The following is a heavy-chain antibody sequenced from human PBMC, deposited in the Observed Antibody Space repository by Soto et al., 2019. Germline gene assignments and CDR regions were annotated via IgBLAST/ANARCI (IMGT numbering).Heavy chain of an antibody. CDR1: GGSISSGGYY. D-gene: IGHD3-10*01. CDR2: IYYSGST. V-gene: IGHV4-31*03. J-gene: IGHJ5*02. Sequence: SETLSLTCTVSGGSISSGGYYWSWIRQHPGKGLEWIGYIYYSGSTYYNPSLKSRVTISVDTSKNQFSLKLSSVTAADTAVYYCARSSVSVHYYGSGRPEDWFDPWGQGTLVTVSS. CDR3: ARSSVSVHYYGSGRPEDWFDP.